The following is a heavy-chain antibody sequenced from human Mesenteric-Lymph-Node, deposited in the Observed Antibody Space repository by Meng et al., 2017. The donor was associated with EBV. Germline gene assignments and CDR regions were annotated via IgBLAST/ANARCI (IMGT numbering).Heavy chain of an antibody. Sequence: QITLKESGPTLVKPTQTLTLTCTFSGFSLSTSGVGVGWIRQPPGKALEWLALIYWDDDKRYSPSLKTRLTITKDTSENQVVLTMSNMDPVDAATYYCAHRTSNCFDPWGQGTLVTVSS. V-gene: IGHV2-5*02. J-gene: IGHJ5*02. CDR3: AHRTSNCFDP. CDR2: IYWDDDK. CDR1: GFSLSTSGVG.